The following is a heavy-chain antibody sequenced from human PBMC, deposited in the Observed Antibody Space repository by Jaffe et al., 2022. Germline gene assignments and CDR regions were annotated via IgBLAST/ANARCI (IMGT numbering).Heavy chain of an antibody. V-gene: IGHV2-70*01. D-gene: IGHD3-3*01. CDR2: IDWDDDK. CDR3: ARNHYDFWSGYQAYWYFDL. CDR1: GFSLSTSGMC. J-gene: IGHJ2*01. Sequence: QVTLRESGPALVKPTQTLTLTCTFSGFSLSTSGMCVSWIRQPPGKALEWLALIDWDDDKYYSTSLKTRLTISKDTSKNQVVLTMTNMDPVDTATYYCARNHYDFWSGYQAYWYFDLWGRGTLVTVSS.